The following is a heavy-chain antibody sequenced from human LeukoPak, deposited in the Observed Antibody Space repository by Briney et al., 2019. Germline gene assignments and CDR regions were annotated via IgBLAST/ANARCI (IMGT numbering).Heavy chain of an antibody. D-gene: IGHD3-22*01. CDR3: ASRVFDYYDSSGYWFDY. J-gene: IGHJ4*02. CDR1: GGSISSYY. Sequence: QPSETLSLTCTVSGGSISSYYWSWIRQPPGKGLEWIGYIYYSGSTNYNPSLKSRVTMSVDTSKNQFSLKLSSVTAADTAVYYCASRVFDYYDSSGYWFDYWGQGTLVTVSS. V-gene: IGHV4-59*12. CDR2: IYYSGST.